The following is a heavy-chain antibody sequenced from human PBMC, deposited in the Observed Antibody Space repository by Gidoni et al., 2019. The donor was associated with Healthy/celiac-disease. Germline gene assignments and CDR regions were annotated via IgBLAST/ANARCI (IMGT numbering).Heavy chain of an antibody. CDR3: ASFYAGGAFDI. CDR1: EFTFSSYW. J-gene: IGHJ3*02. D-gene: IGHD3-10*01. V-gene: IGHV3-7*01. CDR2: IKQDGSEK. Sequence: EVQLVESGGGLVQPGGSLRLSCAASEFTFSSYWMSWVRQAPGKGLEWVANIKQDGSEKYYVDSVKGRFTISRDNAKNSLYLQMNSLRAEDTAVYYCASFYAGGAFDIWGQGTMVTVSS.